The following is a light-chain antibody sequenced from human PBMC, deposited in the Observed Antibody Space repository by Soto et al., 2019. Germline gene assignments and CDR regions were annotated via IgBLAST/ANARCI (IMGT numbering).Light chain of an antibody. CDR3: HQHYSSPYT. V-gene: IGKV4-1*01. CDR1: QSLFFSSDNRNN. CDR2: WAS. J-gene: IGKJ2*01. Sequence: DIVMTQSPDSLAVSLGERATINCKSSQSLFFSSDNRNNLTWYQQKSGQPPKLLISWASTRESGVPDRFSGSGSGTDFTLTISSLQAEDVAVYYCHQHYSSPYTYGQGNELEI.